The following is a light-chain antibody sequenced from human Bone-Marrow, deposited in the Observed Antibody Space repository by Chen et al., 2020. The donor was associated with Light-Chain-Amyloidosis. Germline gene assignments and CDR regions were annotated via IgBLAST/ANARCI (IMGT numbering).Light chain of an antibody. Sequence: SYVLTQPSSVSVAPGQTATIACGGKNIGPTSVNWYQQTPGQAPRLVFYDDSDRPSGIPERLSGSNYGNTATLTISRIGAGDEADYYCQVWDRSSDRPVFGGGTKLTVL. J-gene: IGLJ3*02. CDR3: QVWDRSSDRPV. CDR1: NIGPTS. V-gene: IGLV3-21*02. CDR2: DDS.